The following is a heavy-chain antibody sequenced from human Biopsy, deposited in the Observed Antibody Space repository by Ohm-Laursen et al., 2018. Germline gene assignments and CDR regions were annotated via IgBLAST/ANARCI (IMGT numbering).Heavy chain of an antibody. J-gene: IGHJ4*02. Sequence: SDTLSLTCTVSGGSISNNNYYWGWIRQPPGKGLEWIGSIFYRGSTHYKPSLKSRVNISVDTSKNQFSLKLNSVTAADTAVYYCARDYDTSGYYYVFWGQGALVTVSS. CDR3: ARDYDTSGYYYVF. V-gene: IGHV4-39*01. CDR1: GGSISNNNYY. D-gene: IGHD3-22*01. CDR2: IFYRGST.